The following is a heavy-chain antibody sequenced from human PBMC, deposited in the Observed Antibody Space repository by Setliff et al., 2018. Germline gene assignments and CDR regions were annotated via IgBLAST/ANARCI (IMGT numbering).Heavy chain of an antibody. CDR2: IHFSGNT. CDR3: VRGGCAWAWNYDL. J-gene: IGHJ2*01. CDR1: GGSISGYY. Sequence: SETLSLTCTVSGGSISGYYWNWIRQTPEMRLEWIGHIHFSGNTHFNPSLMSRVTMSVDTSKNQFSLNVNSVTSADTAVYYCVRGGCAWAWNYDLWGRGTLVTVSS. D-gene: IGHD2-8*01. V-gene: IGHV4-59*01.